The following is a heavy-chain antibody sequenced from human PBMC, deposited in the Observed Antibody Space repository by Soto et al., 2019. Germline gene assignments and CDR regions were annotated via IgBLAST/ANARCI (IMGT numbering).Heavy chain of an antibody. Sequence: SETLSLTCTVSGGSISSYYWSWIRQPPGKGLEWIGYIYYSGSTNYNPSLKSRVTISVDTSKNQFSLKLSSVTAADTAVYYCAREEAGIAAAGTVIYYGMDVWGQGTTVTVSS. CDR3: AREEAGIAAAGTVIYYGMDV. J-gene: IGHJ6*02. CDR2: IYYSGST. CDR1: GGSISSYY. D-gene: IGHD6-13*01. V-gene: IGHV4-59*01.